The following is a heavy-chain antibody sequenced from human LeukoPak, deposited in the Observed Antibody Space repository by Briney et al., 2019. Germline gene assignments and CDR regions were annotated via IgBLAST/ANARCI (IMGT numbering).Heavy chain of an antibody. CDR1: GFTFPTYW. V-gene: IGHV3-7*01. CDR2: IKQDGSEK. Sequence: PGGSLRLSCAASGFTFPTYWMSWVRQAPGKGLEWVANIKQDGSEKYYVDSVRGRFTISRDNAKNSLYLQMNSLRVEDTADYYCVTYSGGIKSPGYYWGQGTLVTVSS. J-gene: IGHJ4*02. D-gene: IGHD1-14*01. CDR3: VTYSGGIKSPGYY.